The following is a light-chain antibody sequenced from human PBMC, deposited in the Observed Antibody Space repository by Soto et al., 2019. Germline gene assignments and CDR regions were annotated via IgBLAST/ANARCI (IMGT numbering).Light chain of an antibody. CDR1: SSDVGDYNH. J-gene: IGLJ3*02. Sequence: QSVLTQPASVSGFPGQSITISCTKPSSDVGDYNHVSWYQQYAGKAPKLMIYDVIKRPSGVSNRFSGSQSDNTASLTISGLQAEDEADYYCSSYRATNIRVFGGGTELTVL. CDR3: SSYRATNIRV. V-gene: IGLV2-14*03. CDR2: DVI.